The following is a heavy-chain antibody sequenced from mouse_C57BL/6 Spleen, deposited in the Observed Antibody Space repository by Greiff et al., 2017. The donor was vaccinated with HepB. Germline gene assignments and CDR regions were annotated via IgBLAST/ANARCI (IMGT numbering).Heavy chain of an antibody. CDR1: GYTFTSYW. J-gene: IGHJ4*01. CDR2: IYPSDSET. CDR3: ARGDYGYAMDY. D-gene: IGHD1-1*01. Sequence: QVQLKQPGAELVRPGSSVKLSCKASGYTFTSYWMDWVKQRPGQGLEWIGNIYPSDSETHYNQKFKDKATLTVDKSSSTAYMQLSSLTSEDSAVYYCARGDYGYAMDYWGQGTSVTVSS. V-gene: IGHV1-61*01.